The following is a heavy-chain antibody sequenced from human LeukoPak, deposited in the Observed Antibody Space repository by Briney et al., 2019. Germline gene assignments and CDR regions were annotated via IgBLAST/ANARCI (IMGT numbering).Heavy chain of an antibody. CDR3: ARGVLY. V-gene: IGHV4-38-2*02. J-gene: IGHJ4*02. Sequence: SETLSLTCTVSGYSISSGYYWNWIRQPPGMGLEWIGNIHHSGSAYYNPSLKSRVTISVDTSKNQFSLRLSSVTAADTAVYYCARGVLYWGQGTLVTVSS. CDR1: GYSISSGYY. CDR2: IHHSGSA.